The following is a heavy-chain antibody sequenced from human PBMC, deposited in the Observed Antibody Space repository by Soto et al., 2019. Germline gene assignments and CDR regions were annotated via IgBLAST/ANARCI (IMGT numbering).Heavy chain of an antibody. V-gene: IGHV3-23*01. CDR1: GFTFSSYA. Sequence: EVQLLESGGGLVQPGGSLRLSCAASGFTFSSYAMSWVRPAPVKGLEWISSVSGSGGSTYYADSVKGRFTISRDNSKDTLYLQMNNLRAEDTAVYYCAKPPDYNWNDYWGQGTLVTVSS. D-gene: IGHD1-20*01. CDR2: VSGSGGST. J-gene: IGHJ4*02. CDR3: AKPPDYNWNDY.